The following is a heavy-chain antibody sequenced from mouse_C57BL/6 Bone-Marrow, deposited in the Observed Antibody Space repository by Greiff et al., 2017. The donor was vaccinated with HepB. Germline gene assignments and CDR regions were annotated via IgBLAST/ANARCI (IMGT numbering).Heavy chain of an antibody. CDR1: GYTLTSYW. CDR3: ARMGFDYYGSSWFAY. Sequence: VQLQQSGTELVKPGASVKLSCKASGYTLTSYWMHWVKQRPGQGLEWIGNINPSNGGTNYNEKFKSKATLTVDKSSSTAYMQLSSLTSEDSAVYYCARMGFDYYGSSWFAYWGQGTLVTVSA. V-gene: IGHV1-53*01. D-gene: IGHD1-1*01. J-gene: IGHJ3*01. CDR2: INPSNGGT.